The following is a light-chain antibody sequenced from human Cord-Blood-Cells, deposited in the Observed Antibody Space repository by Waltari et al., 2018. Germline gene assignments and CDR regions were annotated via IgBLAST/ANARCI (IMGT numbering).Light chain of an antibody. CDR1: QSISSY. J-gene: IGKJ1*01. Sequence: DMQMTQSPSSLSASVGDRGTITCRASQSISSYLNWYQQKPGKAPKLLIYAASSLQSGVPPTLSRSGSGTDFPLTISSLQPADFATYYCPQSYSTPPTLGQGTKVELK. V-gene: IGKV1-39*01. CDR3: PQSYSTPPT. CDR2: AAS.